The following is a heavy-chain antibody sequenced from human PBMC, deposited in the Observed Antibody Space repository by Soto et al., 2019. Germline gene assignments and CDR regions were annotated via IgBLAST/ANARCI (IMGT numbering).Heavy chain of an antibody. CDR3: AVGIAAAGTVRAADAFDI. J-gene: IGHJ3*02. D-gene: IGHD6-13*01. Sequence: ASVKVSCKASGYTFTSYGISWVRQAPGQRLEWMGWISAYNGNTNYAQKLQGRVTMTTDTSTSTAYMELRSLRSDDTAVYYCAVGIAAAGTVRAADAFDIWGQGTMVTVSS. CDR1: GYTFTSYG. V-gene: IGHV1-18*01. CDR2: ISAYNGNT.